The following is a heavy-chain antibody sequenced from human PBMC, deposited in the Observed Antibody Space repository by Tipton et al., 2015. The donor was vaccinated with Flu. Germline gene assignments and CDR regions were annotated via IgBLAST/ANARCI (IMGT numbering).Heavy chain of an antibody. Sequence: LRLSCTVSGGSISSSSYYWGWIRQPPGKGLEWIGSIYYSGSTYYNPSLKSRVTISVDTSKNQFSLKLSSVTAADTAVYYCARAGTLMITFGGVIAALAFDIWGQGTMVTVSS. CDR3: ARAGTLMITFGGVIAALAFDI. V-gene: IGHV4-39*07. D-gene: IGHD3-16*02. J-gene: IGHJ3*02. CDR2: IYYSGST. CDR1: GGSISSSSYY.